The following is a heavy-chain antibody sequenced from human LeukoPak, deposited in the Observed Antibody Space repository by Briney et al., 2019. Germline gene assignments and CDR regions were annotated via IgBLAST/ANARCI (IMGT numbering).Heavy chain of an antibody. D-gene: IGHD2-2*02. Sequence: GGSLRLSCAASGFTFSSYWMSWVRQAPGKGLEWVANIKQDGSEKYYVDSVKGRFTISRDNAKNSLYLQMNSLRAEDTAVYYCARDEYQLLYYYDGMDVWGQGTTVTVSS. J-gene: IGHJ6*02. V-gene: IGHV3-7*01. CDR3: ARDEYQLLYYYDGMDV. CDR1: GFTFSSYW. CDR2: IKQDGSEK.